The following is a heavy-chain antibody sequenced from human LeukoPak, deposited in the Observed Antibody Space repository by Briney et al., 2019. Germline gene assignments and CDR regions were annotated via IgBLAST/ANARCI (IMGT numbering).Heavy chain of an antibody. Sequence: GGSLRLSCSASGFTFSSFAMHWVRQAPGKGLEYVAAISRNGGSTYYADSVKGRFTISRDNSKNTLYLQMSNLRAEDTAVYLCVKDLRSDFMGVLSRYLSYWGQGTLVTVSS. CDR2: ISRNGGST. V-gene: IGHV3-64D*09. J-gene: IGHJ4*02. CDR1: GFTFSSFA. D-gene: IGHD2/OR15-2a*01. CDR3: VKDLRSDFMGVLSRYLSY.